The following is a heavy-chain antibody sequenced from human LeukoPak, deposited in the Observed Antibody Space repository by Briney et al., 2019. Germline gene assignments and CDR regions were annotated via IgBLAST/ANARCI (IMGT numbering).Heavy chain of an antibody. CDR1: GVSITSYY. J-gene: IGHJ4*02. CDR3: ARETTMVRGLGY. Sequence: SETLSLTCSVSGVSITSYYWNWIRQSPGKGLEWLGNIHSRGTTNYNPSLKSRVTLSLDTSKSQFALKVTSVSAADTAVYYCARETTMVRGLGYWGQGTLVTVSS. V-gene: IGHV4-59*13. CDR2: IHSRGTT. D-gene: IGHD3-10*01.